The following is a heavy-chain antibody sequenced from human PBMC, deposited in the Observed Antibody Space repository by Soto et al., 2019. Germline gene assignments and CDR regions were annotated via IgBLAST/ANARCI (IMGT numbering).Heavy chain of an antibody. V-gene: IGHV4-30-4*01. CDR2: IYYSGST. D-gene: IGHD1-7*01. J-gene: IGHJ6*02. Sequence: SETLSLTCTVSGGPISSGDYYLSWIPQPPGKGLEWIGYIYYSGSTYYNPSLKSRVTISVDTSKNQFSLKLSSVTAADTAVYYCAREGKLRGDYYGMDVWGQGTTVT. CDR1: GGPISSGDYY. CDR3: AREGKLRGDYYGMDV.